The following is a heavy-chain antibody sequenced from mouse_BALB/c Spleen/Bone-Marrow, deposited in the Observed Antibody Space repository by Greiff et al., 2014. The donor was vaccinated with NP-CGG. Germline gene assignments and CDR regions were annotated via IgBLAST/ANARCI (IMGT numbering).Heavy chain of an antibody. D-gene: IGHD1-2*01. J-gene: IGHJ4*01. CDR2: ISSGSSTI. CDR3: ARLTFPTAAYYYAMDY. CDR1: GFTFSSFG. V-gene: IGHV5-17*02. Sequence: ESGGGLVQPGGSRKLSCAASGFTFSSFGMHWVRQAPEKGLEWVAYISSGSSTIYYADTVKGRFTISRDNPKNTLFLQMTSLRSEDTAMYYCARLTFPTAAYYYAMDYWGQGTSVTVSS.